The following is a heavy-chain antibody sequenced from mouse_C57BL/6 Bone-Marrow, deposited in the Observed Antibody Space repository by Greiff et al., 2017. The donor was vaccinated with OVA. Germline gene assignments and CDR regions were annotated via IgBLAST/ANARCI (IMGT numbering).Heavy chain of an antibody. CDR1: GFTFSSYG. J-gene: IGHJ4*01. D-gene: IGHD3-3*01. CDR2: ISSGGSYT. V-gene: IGHV5-6*01. CDR3: ARHRGWY. Sequence: EVHLVESGGDLVKPGGSLKLSCAASGFTFSSYGMSWVRQTPDKRLEWVATISSGGSYTYYPDSVKGRFTISRDNAKNTLYLQMSSLKSEDTAMYYCARHRGWYWGQGTSVTVSS.